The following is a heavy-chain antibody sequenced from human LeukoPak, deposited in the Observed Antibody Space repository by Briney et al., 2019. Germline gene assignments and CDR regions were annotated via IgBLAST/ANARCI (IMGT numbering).Heavy chain of an antibody. CDR3: AKESTVTPGNVNWFDP. D-gene: IGHD4-17*01. J-gene: IGHJ5*02. Sequence: GGSLRLSCAASGFTFGVYAMSWVRQAPGKGLEWISTIVGSGDSTWYADSVKGRFSISRDNSKNTLYLQMNSLGAEDTAVYYCAKESTVTPGNVNWFDPWGQGTLVTVSS. CDR1: GFTFGVYA. V-gene: IGHV3-23*01. CDR2: IVGSGDST.